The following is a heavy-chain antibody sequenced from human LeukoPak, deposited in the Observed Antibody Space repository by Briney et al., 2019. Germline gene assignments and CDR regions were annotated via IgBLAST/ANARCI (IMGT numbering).Heavy chain of an antibody. D-gene: IGHD6-13*01. CDR1: GYTFTGYY. V-gene: IGHV1-2*02. J-gene: IGHJ1*01. Sequence: ASVKVSCKASGYTFTGYYMHWVRQDPGQGLEWMGWINPNSGGTNYAQKFQGRVTMTRDTSISTAYMELSRLRSDDTAVYYCAREGGYSSSWYWYFQHWGQGTLVTVSS. CDR2: INPNSGGT. CDR3: AREGGYSSSWYWYFQH.